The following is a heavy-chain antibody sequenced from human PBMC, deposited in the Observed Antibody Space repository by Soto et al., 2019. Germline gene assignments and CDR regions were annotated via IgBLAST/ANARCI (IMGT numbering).Heavy chain of an antibody. CDR3: ARDESSGYYYGYYYYGMDV. V-gene: IGHV1-69*06. Sequence: SVKVSCKASGGTFSSYAISWVRQAPGQGLEWMGGIIPIFGTANYAQKFQGRVTITADKSTSTAYMELSSLRSEDTAVYYCARDESSGYYYGYYYYGMDVWGQGTTVTVSS. J-gene: IGHJ6*02. CDR1: GGTFSSYA. CDR2: IIPIFGTA. D-gene: IGHD3-22*01.